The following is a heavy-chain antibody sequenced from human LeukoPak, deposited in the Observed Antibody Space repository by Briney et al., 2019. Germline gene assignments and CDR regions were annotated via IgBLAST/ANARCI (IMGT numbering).Heavy chain of an antibody. J-gene: IGHJ6*02. Sequence: ASVKVSCKASGYTFTSYGISWVRQAPGQGLEWMGWISAYNGNTNYAQKFQGRVTMTRNTSISTAYMELSSLRSEDTAVYYCARAWDGMDVWGQGTTVTVSS. D-gene: IGHD7-27*01. CDR2: ISAYNGNT. CDR3: ARAWDGMDV. CDR1: GYTFTSYG. V-gene: IGHV1-18*04.